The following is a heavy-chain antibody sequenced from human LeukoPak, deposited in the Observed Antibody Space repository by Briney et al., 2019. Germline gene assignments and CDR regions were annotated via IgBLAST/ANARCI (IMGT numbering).Heavy chain of an antibody. V-gene: IGHV3-69-1*01. D-gene: IGHD1-26*01. Sequence: GGSLTLSCTVSGFTFSDYYKSWIRHAPGKGLEWVSYISSSSTIYYADSVKGRFTISRDNAKNSLYLQMNSLRAEDTAVYYCARPGRTSESYPHYMDVWGKGTTVTVSS. J-gene: IGHJ6*03. CDR2: ISSSSTI. CDR3: ARPGRTSESYPHYMDV. CDR1: GFTFSDYY.